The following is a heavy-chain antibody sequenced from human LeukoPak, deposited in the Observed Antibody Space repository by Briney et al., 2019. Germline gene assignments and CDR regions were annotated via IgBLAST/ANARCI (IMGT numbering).Heavy chain of an antibody. V-gene: IGHV3-66*01. J-gene: IGHJ3*02. D-gene: IGHD1-26*01. CDR2: IYSGGST. CDR3: ARGGSYLSAFDI. CDR1: EFSVGSNY. Sequence: PGGSLRLSCAASEFSVGSNYMTWVRQAPGKRLEWVSLIYSGGSTYYADSVKGRFTISRDNSKNTLYLQMNSLRAEDTAVYYCARGGSYLSAFDIWGQGTMVTVSS.